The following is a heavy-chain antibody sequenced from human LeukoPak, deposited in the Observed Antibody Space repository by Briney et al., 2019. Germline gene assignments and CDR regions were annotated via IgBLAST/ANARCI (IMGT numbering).Heavy chain of an antibody. J-gene: IGHJ4*02. CDR1: GFTFSSYS. V-gene: IGHV3-21*01. D-gene: IGHD1-1*01. CDR3: ARDLEPSPVGLFDY. Sequence: PGGSLRLSCAASGFTFSSYSMNRVRQAPGKGLEWVSSISSSSSYIYYADSVKGRFTISRDNAKNSLYLQMNSLRAEDTAVYYCARDLEPSPVGLFDYWGQGTLVTVSS. CDR2: ISSSSSYI.